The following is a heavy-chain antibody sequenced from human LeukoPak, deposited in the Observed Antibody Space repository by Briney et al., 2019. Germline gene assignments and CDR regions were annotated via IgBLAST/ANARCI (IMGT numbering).Heavy chain of an antibody. CDR1: GFTFSTYE. CDR2: ISSSGSTI. CDR3: AGSGYYRDFDY. J-gene: IGHJ4*02. D-gene: IGHD3-22*01. V-gene: IGHV3-48*03. Sequence: PGGSLRLSCAASGFTFSTYEMNWVRQAPGKGLEWVSYISSSGSTIYYADSVKGRFTISRDNAKNSMYLQMNSLRAEDTAVYCCAGSGYYRDFDYWGQGTLVTVSS.